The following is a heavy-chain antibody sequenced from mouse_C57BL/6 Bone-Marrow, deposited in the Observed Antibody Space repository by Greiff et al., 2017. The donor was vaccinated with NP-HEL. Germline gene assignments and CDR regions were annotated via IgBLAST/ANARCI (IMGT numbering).Heavy chain of an antibody. Sequence: EVQLQQSGTVLARPGASVKMSCKTSGYTFTSYWMHWVKQRPGQGLEWIGAIYPGNSDTSYNQKFKGKAKLTAVTSASTAYMELSSLTNEDSAVYYCTRRGQLRLSWFAYWGQGTLVTVSA. D-gene: IGHD3-2*02. CDR1: GYTFTSYW. J-gene: IGHJ3*01. V-gene: IGHV1-5*01. CDR2: IYPGNSDT. CDR3: TRRGQLRLSWFAY.